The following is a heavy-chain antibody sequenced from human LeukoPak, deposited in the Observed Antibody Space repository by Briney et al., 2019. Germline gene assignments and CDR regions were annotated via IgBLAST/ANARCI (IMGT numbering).Heavy chain of an antibody. CDR2: IYYSGST. D-gene: IGHD3-22*01. J-gene: IGHJ3*02. Sequence: PSQTLSLTCAVSGDSISSGGYWWSWIRQPPGKGLEWIGYIYYSGSTNYNPSLKSRVTISVDTSKNQFSLKLSSVTAADTAVYYCARSYYYDSSGNTPYDAFDIWGQGTMVTVSS. CDR3: ARSYYYDSSGNTPYDAFDI. V-gene: IGHV4-61*08. CDR1: GDSISSGGYW.